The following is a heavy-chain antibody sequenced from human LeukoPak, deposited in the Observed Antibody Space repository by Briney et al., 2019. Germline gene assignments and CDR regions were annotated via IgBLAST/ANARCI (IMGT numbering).Heavy chain of an antibody. J-gene: IGHJ6*02. CDR2: ISSSSSYI. V-gene: IGHV3-21*01. CDR3: ARANYYSSGSYYGMDV. Sequence: PGGSLRLSCAASGFTFSSYSMNWVRQAPGKGLEWVSSISSSSSYIYYADSVKGRFTISRDNSKSTLYLQMNSLRAEDTAVYYCARANYYSSGSYYGMDVWGQGTTVTVSS. D-gene: IGHD3-10*01. CDR1: GFTFSSYS.